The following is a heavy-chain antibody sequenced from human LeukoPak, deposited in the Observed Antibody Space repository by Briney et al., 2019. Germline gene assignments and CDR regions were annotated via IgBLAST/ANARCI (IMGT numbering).Heavy chain of an antibody. CDR2: IYPGGSDT. CDR3: ARPGIVGATTYFDH. CDR1: GYSFTTYW. J-gene: IGHJ4*02. V-gene: IGHV5-51*01. D-gene: IGHD1-26*01. Sequence: GESLKISCQGSGYSFTTYWIGWVRQMPGKGLEWMGVIYPGGSDTRYSPSFQGQVTISADKSIDTAYLQWSSLKASDTAIYYCARPGIVGATTYFDHWGQGTLVTVPS.